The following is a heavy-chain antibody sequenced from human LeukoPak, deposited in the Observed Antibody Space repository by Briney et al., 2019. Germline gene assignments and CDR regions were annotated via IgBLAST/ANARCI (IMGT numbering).Heavy chain of an antibody. CDR2: VSYDGSNE. Sequence: SCKASGYTFTGYYMHWVRQAPGKGLEWVAVVSYDGSNEYYADSVKGRFTISRDNSKNTLYLQMNSLRAEDTAVYYCARVRRWLQLLSWGMDVWGQGTTVTVSS. J-gene: IGHJ6*02. CDR3: ARVRRWLQLLSWGMDV. V-gene: IGHV3-30-3*01. D-gene: IGHD5-24*01. CDR1: GYTFTGYY.